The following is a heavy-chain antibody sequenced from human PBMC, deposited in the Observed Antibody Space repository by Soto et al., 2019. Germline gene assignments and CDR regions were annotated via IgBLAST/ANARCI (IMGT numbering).Heavy chain of an antibody. Sequence: PGGALGLSCAASGFTVSGYSMNWVRQAPGKGLQWVASVDSSRRYIYYADSVKGRFTISGDNAKMYLQMNSLRPEDTAVYYCARDGDDYYDASGYYGLFDVWGQGTMVTVPS. D-gene: IGHD3-22*01. CDR2: VDSSRRYI. CDR3: ARDGDDYYDASGYYGLFDV. J-gene: IGHJ3*01. CDR1: GFTVSGYS. V-gene: IGHV3-21*01.